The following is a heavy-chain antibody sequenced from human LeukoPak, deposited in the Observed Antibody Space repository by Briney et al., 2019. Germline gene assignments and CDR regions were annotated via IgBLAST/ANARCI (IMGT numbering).Heavy chain of an antibody. CDR1: GFTFSSYA. CDR3: ARGWNYVDP. Sequence: GGSLRLSCAASGFTFSSYAMSWVRQAPGEGLEWVTSIRYDGSDKYYADSVKGRFTISRDNSKNTLYLQTNSLRAEDTSVYYCARGWNYVDPWGQGTLVTVSS. D-gene: IGHD1-7*01. J-gene: IGHJ5*02. V-gene: IGHV3-30*02. CDR2: IRYDGSDK.